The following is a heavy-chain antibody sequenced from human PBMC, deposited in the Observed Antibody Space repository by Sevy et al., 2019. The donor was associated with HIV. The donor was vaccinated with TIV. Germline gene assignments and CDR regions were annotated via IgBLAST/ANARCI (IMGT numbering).Heavy chain of an antibody. CDR3: ATEAGRAEKRYYESRAYYST. V-gene: IGHV1-2*02. CDR1: GYTFVGYY. CDR2: INPASGGP. D-gene: IGHD3-22*01. Sequence: ASVKVSCKTSGYTFVGYYIHWVRQAPGQGLEWMGWINPASGGPDYAREFQGRVTMTRDTSLRTAYMEVRWLKSDDTAVYYCATEAGRAEKRYYESRAYYSTWGQGTPVTVSS. J-gene: IGHJ4*02.